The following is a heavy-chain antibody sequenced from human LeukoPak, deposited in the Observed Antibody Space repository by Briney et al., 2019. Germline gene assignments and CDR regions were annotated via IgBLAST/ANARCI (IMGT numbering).Heavy chain of an antibody. Sequence: SETLSLTCTVSGDSISSRSSYWGWIRQPPGKGLEWIGSMYYSGNTYYNPSLKSRVTISVGTSKNQFSLKLSSVTAADTAVYYCARAGGFTILRGAVNNWFDPWGQGTLVTVSS. J-gene: IGHJ5*02. D-gene: IGHD3-10*01. CDR2: MYYSGNT. V-gene: IGHV4-39*07. CDR3: ARAGGFTILRGAVNNWFDP. CDR1: GDSISSRSSY.